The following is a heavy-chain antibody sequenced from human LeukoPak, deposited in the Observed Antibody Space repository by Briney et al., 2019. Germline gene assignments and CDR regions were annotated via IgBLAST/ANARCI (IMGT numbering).Heavy chain of an antibody. CDR1: GGSINSHY. Sequence: SETLSLTCTVSGGSINSHYWTWIRQPPGKGLEWIANVYNSGSTNYNPSLKSRVTISVDMFKNQFPPKLTSVTAADTAVYYCARLRSGMDVWGRGTTVTVSS. V-gene: IGHV4-59*11. J-gene: IGHJ6*02. CDR2: VYNSGST. CDR3: ARLRSGMDV.